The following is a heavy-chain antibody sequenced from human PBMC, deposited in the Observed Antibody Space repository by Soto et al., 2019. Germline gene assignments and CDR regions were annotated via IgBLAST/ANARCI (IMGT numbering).Heavy chain of an antibody. CDR3: ARHGNGATSE. J-gene: IGHJ4*02. V-gene: IGHV4-59*08. CDR1: SGSIINYY. Sequence: QVQLQESGPGLVKPSETLSLTCTVSSGSIINYYWSWIRQPPGKGLEWIGYIYYSGTTWYNPSLKSRVIISVDTSKNQFSLNLNSVTAADTAVYYCARHGNGATSEWDQGTLVTVSS. D-gene: IGHD5-12*01. CDR2: IYYSGTT.